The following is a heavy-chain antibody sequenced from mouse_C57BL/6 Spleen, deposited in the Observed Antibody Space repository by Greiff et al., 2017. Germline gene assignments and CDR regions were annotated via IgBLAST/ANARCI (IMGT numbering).Heavy chain of an antibody. CDR3: ARHYGSSPYYLDC. Sequence: VQLQQPGAELVMPGASVKLSCKASGYTFTSYWMHWVKQRPGQGLEWIGEIDPSDSYTNYNQKFKGKSTLTVDKSSSTAYMQLSSLTSEASAVYYGARHYGSSPYYLDCWGQGTTLTVSS. J-gene: IGHJ2*01. D-gene: IGHD1-1*01. CDR2: IDPSDSYT. V-gene: IGHV1-69*01. CDR1: GYTFTSYW.